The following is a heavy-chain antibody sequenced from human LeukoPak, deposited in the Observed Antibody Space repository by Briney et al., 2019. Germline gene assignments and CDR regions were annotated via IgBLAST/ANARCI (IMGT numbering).Heavy chain of an antibody. CDR3: VIRRGLAGFDY. CDR2: ISGSGGST. V-gene: IGHV3-23*01. J-gene: IGHJ4*02. Sequence: GGSLRLSCAASGFTFSSYAMSWVRQAPGKGLEWVSAISGSGGSTYYADSVKGRFTISRDNAKNTLYLQMNSLRAEDTAVYYCVIRRGLAGFDYWGQGTLVTVSS. CDR1: GFTFSSYA. D-gene: IGHD2-15*01.